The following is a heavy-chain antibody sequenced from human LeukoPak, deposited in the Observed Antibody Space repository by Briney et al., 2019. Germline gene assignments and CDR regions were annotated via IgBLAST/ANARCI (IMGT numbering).Heavy chain of an antibody. CDR1: GYTFTGYY. Sequence: ASVKVSCKASGYTFTGYYMHWVRQAPGQGLEWMGWINPNSGGTNYAQRFQGRVTMTRDTSISTAYMELSRLRSDDTAVYYCARENYSSGWYHYYYYMDVWGKGTTVTVSS. CDR2: INPNSGGT. V-gene: IGHV1-2*02. D-gene: IGHD6-19*01. CDR3: ARENYSSGWYHYYYYMDV. J-gene: IGHJ6*03.